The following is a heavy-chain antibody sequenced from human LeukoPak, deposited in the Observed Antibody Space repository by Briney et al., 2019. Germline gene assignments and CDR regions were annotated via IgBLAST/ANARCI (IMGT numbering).Heavy chain of an antibody. J-gene: IGHJ4*02. V-gene: IGHV4-38-2*02. Sequence: ASETLSLTCTVSGYSISSGYYWGWIRQPPGKGLEWIGSIYYSGSTYYNPSLKSRVTISVDTSKNQFSLKLSSVTAADTAVYYCARRISSSPTNFDYWGQGTLVTVSS. CDR3: ARRISSSPTNFDY. CDR2: IYYSGST. D-gene: IGHD6-13*01. CDR1: GYSISSGYY.